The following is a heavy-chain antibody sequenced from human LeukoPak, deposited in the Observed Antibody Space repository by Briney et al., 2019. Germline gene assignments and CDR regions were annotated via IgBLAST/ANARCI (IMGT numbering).Heavy chain of an antibody. J-gene: IGHJ4*02. D-gene: IGHD2-15*01. CDR2: IGTAGDP. V-gene: IGHV3-13*05. CDR3: ARDYCSGGSCYLYGY. CDR1: GFTFSSYD. Sequence: GGSLRLSCAASGFTFSSYDMHWVRHATGKGLEGGSAIGTAGDPYYPGSVKGRFTISRDNAKNSLYLQMNSLRAEDTAVYYCARDYCSGGSCYLYGYWGQGTLVTVSS.